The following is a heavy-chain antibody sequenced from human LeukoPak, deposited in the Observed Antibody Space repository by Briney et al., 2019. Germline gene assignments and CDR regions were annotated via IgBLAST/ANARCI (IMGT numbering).Heavy chain of an antibody. J-gene: IGHJ4*02. CDR2: IYSGGST. D-gene: IGHD4-17*01. Sequence: PGGSVRLSCAASGFTFSSNYMSWVRQAPGKGLEWVSVIYSGGSTYYADSVKGRFTISRDNSKNTLYLQMNSLRAEDTAVYYCARVPVYGDYIDYWGQGALVTVSS. V-gene: IGHV3-53*01. CDR1: GFTFSSNY. CDR3: ARVPVYGDYIDY.